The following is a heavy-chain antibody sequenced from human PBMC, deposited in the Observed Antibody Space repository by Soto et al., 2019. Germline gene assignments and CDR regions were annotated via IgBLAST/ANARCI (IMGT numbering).Heavy chain of an antibody. Sequence: PGEALKISCKASGYSFTTSWIGWVRQMPGKGLEWMGIIFPSDSDTRYSPSFQGQVTISVGKSISTAYLQWSSLKASDTAMYYCARRPGSWFAPWGQGTLVTVSS. CDR3: ARRPGSWFAP. V-gene: IGHV5-51*01. J-gene: IGHJ5*02. D-gene: IGHD3-10*01. CDR1: GYSFTTSW. CDR2: IFPSDSDT.